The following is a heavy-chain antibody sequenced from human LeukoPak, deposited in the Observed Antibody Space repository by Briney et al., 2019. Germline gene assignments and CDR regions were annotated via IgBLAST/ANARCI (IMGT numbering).Heavy chain of an antibody. CDR3: ARFLDYDILTGYPYNGMDV. CDR1: GGSISSYY. Sequence: SETLFLTCTVSGGSISSYYWSWIRQPPGKGLEWIGYIYYSGSTNYNPSLKSRVTISTDTSKNQFSLRLSSVTAADTAVYYCARFLDYDILTGYPYNGMDVWGQGTTVTVSS. J-gene: IGHJ6*02. CDR2: IYYSGST. D-gene: IGHD3-9*01. V-gene: IGHV4-59*08.